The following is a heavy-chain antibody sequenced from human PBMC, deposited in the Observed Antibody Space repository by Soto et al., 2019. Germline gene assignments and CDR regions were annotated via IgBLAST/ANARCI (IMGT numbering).Heavy chain of an antibody. J-gene: IGHJ4*02. CDR2: IKSNLDGGTT. V-gene: IGHV3-15*02. Sequence: QLVESGGALVEPGESLRLSCTASGLALRSDWLSWVRQVPGKGLEWLGLIKSNLDGGTTDYAAPLKGRISIYRDDSRNTVYLRMDSLNNEDTGFYYCATARRQTNYSWSKTFEYWGQGTLVTVSS. CDR1: GLALRSDW. CDR3: ATARRQTNYSWSKTFEY. D-gene: IGHD4-4*01.